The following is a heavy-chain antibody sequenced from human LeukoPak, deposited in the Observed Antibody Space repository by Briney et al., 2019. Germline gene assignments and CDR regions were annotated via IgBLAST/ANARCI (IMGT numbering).Heavy chain of an antibody. J-gene: IGHJ4*02. V-gene: IGHV4-38-2*02. D-gene: IGHD4-23*01. Sequence: SETLSLTCTVSGYSISSGYYWGWIRQPPGKGREWIGSIYHSGSTYYNPSLKSRVTISVDTSKNQFSLKLSSVTAADTAVYYCAGGTKDYGGYYFDYWGQGTLVTVSS. CDR2: IYHSGST. CDR3: AGGTKDYGGYYFDY. CDR1: GYSISSGYY.